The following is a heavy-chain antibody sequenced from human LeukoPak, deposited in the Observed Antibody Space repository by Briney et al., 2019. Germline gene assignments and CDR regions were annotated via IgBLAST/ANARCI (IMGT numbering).Heavy chain of an antibody. CDR1: GGSISSGDYY. V-gene: IGHV4-30-4*01. D-gene: IGHD3-3*01. Sequence: SQTLSLTCTVSGGSISSGDYYWSWIRQPPGTGLEWIGYIYYSGSTYYNPSLKSRVTISVDTSKNQFSLKLSSVTAADTAVYYCARKTYDFWSLNYYGMDVWGQGTTVTVSS. CDR2: IYYSGST. CDR3: ARKTYDFWSLNYYGMDV. J-gene: IGHJ6*02.